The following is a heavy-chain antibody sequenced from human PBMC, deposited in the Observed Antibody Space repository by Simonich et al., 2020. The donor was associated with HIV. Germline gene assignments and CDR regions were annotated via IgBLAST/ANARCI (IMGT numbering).Heavy chain of an antibody. CDR3: ARTPIIRGIIVAFDI. V-gene: IGHV2-70*04. CDR1: GLSLSTSGMR. Sequence: QVTLKESGPALVKPTQTLTLTCTFSGLSLSTSGMRVSWIRQPPGKALEWLSRIDWDDDKFYSTSLKTRLTISKDTSKNQVVLTMTNMDPVDTATYYCARTPIIRGIIVAFDIWGQGTMVTVSS. D-gene: IGHD3-10*01. J-gene: IGHJ3*02. CDR2: IDWDDDK.